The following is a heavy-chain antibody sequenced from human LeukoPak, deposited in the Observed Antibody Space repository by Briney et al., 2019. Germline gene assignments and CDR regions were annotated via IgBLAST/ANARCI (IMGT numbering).Heavy chain of an antibody. CDR2: ISSSGSTI. CDR3: ARYQIDYYDSSGYYPRSYYYMDV. D-gene: IGHD3-22*01. Sequence: GGSLRLSCAASGFTFSSYEMNWVRQAPGKGLEWVSYISSSGSTIYYADSVRGRFTIPRDNAKNSLYLQMNSLRAEDTAVYYCARYQIDYYDSSGYYPRSYYYMDVWGKGTTVTISS. CDR1: GFTFSSYE. J-gene: IGHJ6*03. V-gene: IGHV3-48*03.